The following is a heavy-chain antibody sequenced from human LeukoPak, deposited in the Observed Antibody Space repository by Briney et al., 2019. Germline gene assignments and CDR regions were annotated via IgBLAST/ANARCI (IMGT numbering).Heavy chain of an antibody. V-gene: IGHV3-23*01. CDR2: VSGSGDST. Sequence: PGGSLRLSCTASGFTFSSHVMSWVRQAPGKGLEWVSAVSGSGDSTYYAGSVKGRFTISRDNSKNTVYLQMNSLRAEDTAVYYCAKFWDFGDYAIDYWGQGTLVTVSS. CDR1: GFTFSSHV. CDR3: AKFWDFGDYAIDY. J-gene: IGHJ4*02. D-gene: IGHD4-17*01.